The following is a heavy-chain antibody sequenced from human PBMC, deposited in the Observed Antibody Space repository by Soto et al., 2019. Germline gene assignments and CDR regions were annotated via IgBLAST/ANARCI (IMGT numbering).Heavy chain of an antibody. D-gene: IGHD2-2*02. Sequence: SVKVSCNASGYTFISYAMNSVRHAPGQRLELMGWIKAGNGNTKYSQKCQGRVTITRDKSASTAYMELSSLRSEDTALYYCAREGCSSTRCYKKGRPYYYYYGIDVWGQETTVTVSS. CDR3: AREGCSSTRCYKKGRPYYYYYGIDV. V-gene: IGHV1-3*01. CDR2: IKAGNGNT. CDR1: GYTFISYA. J-gene: IGHJ6*01.